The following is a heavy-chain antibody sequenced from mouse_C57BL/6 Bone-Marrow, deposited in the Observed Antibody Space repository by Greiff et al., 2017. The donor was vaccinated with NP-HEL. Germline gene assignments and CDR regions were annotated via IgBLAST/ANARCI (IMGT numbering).Heavy chain of an antibody. D-gene: IGHD1-1*01. Sequence: EVQLVESGPSLVRPSQTLSLTCTVTGFSINSDCYWIWIRQFPGNKLEYIGYTFYSGITYYNPSLESRTYITRDTSKNQFSLKLSSVTTEDTATYYCAGSSSWSDWYFDVWGTGTTVTVSS. CDR3: AGSSSWSDWYFDV. J-gene: IGHJ1*03. CDR1: GFSINSDCY. V-gene: IGHV3-3*01. CDR2: TFYSGIT.